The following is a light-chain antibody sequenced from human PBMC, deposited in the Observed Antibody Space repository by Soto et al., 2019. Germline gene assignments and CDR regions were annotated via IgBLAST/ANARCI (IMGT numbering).Light chain of an antibody. CDR1: QGINNF. J-gene: IGKJ4*01. V-gene: IGKV1-9*01. CDR2: AAS. CDR3: QQLNTYPLT. Sequence: IQLNQSPSSLSASVGDRVSITCRASQGINNFLAWYQQRPGKAPKVLIYAASTFQSGVPSRFSGSGSGTDFTLTISCLQPEDFATYYSQQLNTYPLTFGGGTKVEIK.